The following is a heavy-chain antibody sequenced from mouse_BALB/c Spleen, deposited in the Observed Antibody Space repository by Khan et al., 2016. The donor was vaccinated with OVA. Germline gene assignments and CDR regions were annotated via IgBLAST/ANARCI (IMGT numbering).Heavy chain of an antibody. Sequence: QVQLKQSGAELAKPGASVKMSCKASGYTFTTYWMHWVKLRPGQGLEWIGYINPTSGYTDYNDKFKDRATLSADKSSSTAYMQLNSLTSEDSAVYYCTRDRIDYWGQGTTLTVSS. J-gene: IGHJ2*01. CDR3: TRDRIDY. CDR2: INPTSGYT. V-gene: IGHV1-7*01. CDR1: GYTFTTYW.